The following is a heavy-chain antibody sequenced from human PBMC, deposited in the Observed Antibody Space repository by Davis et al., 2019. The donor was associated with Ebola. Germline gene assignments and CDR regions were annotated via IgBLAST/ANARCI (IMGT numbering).Heavy chain of an antibody. J-gene: IGHJ6*02. V-gene: IGHV3-21*01. CDR2: ISSSSSYI. CDR1: GFTFSSYS. D-gene: IGHD2-2*02. CDR3: ARELDCSSTSCYIMPRGYYYYYGMDV. Sequence: GESLKISCAASGFTFSSYSMNWVRQAPGKGLEWVSSISSSSSYIYYADSVKGRFTISRDNAKNSLYLQMNSLRAEDTAVYYCARELDCSSTSCYIMPRGYYYYYGMDVWGQGTTVTVSS.